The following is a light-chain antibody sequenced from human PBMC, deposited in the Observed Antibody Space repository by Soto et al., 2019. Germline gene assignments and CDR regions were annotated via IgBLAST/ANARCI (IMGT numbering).Light chain of an antibody. J-gene: IGKJ4*01. CDR3: QQYAYSPLT. V-gene: IGKV3-20*01. CDR2: DAS. Sequence: EIVLTQSPGTLSLSPGESATLSCRASQNVGRNYLAWFQHKPGQSPRLLIYDASNRATGVPDRFSGTGSGTDFTLTVSRLETEDFTVYYCQQYAYSPLTFGGATKVDIK. CDR1: QNVGRNY.